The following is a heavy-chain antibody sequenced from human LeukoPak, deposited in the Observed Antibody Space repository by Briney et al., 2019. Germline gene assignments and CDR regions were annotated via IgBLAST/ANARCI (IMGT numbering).Heavy chain of an antibody. D-gene: IGHD2-15*01. CDR3: ARDGGLDY. V-gene: IGHV1-2*02. Sequence: ASVNVSCKASGYTFTEYYMHWVRQAPGQGLEWMGWINPNSGDTNSAQKFQGRVTMTRDTSTTTAYMELSRLRSDDTAVYYCARDGGLDYWGQGTLVTVSS. CDR2: INPNSGDT. J-gene: IGHJ4*02. CDR1: GYTFTEYY.